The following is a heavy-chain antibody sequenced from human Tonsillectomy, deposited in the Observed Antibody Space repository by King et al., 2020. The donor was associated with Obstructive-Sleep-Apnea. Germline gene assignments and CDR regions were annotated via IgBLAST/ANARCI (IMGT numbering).Heavy chain of an antibody. CDR1: GDSISSSTYY. V-gene: IGHV4-39*07. CDR3: AGDTYDFGDSYFDY. CDR2: IYKSGST. J-gene: IGHJ4*02. D-gene: IGHD4-17*01. Sequence: QLQESGPGLVKPSETLSLTCTVSGDSISSSTYYWGWVRQPPGKGREWIGSIYKSGSTNYHPSLKRRVTIYVDTSKNQFSLKVTSVTAAETAVYHCAGDTYDFGDSYFDYWGQGTLVTVSS.